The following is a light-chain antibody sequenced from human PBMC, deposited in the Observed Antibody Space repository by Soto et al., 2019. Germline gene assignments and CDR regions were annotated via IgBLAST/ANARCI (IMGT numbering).Light chain of an antibody. CDR1: QSVNIY. V-gene: IGKV3-11*01. J-gene: IGKJ5*01. Sequence: EIVLTQSPATLSLSAGERANLFCRASQSVNIYLAWYQQTNGQAPRILIYDASNRDTGIPARFSGSGSGTDFTLTISRPEPEDFEVYYCQQRSNWPITFGQGTRLEIK. CDR3: QQRSNWPIT. CDR2: DAS.